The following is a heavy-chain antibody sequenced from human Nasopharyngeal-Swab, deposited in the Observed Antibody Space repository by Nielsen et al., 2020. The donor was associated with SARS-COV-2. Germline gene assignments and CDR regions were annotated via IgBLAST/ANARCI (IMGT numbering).Heavy chain of an antibody. V-gene: IGHV4-4*02. CDR2: IYHSGST. Sequence: WIRQPPGKGLEWIGEIYHSGSTNYNPSLKSRVTISVDKSKNQFSLKLSSVTAADTAVYYCARERAGTGWYFDLWGRGTLVTVSS. J-gene: IGHJ2*01. CDR3: ARERAGTGWYFDL. D-gene: IGHD6-19*01.